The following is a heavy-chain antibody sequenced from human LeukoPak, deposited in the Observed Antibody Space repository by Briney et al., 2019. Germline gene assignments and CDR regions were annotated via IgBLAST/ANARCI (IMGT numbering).Heavy chain of an antibody. CDR3: ARAFADGYNSSPFDY. V-gene: IGHV3-21*01. J-gene: IGHJ4*02. Sequence: GGSLRLSCAASGFTFSSYSMNWVRQAPGKGLEWVSSISSSSSYIYYADSVKGRFTISRDNAKNSLYLQMNSPRAEDTAVYYCARAFADGYNSSPFDYWGQGTLVTVSS. D-gene: IGHD5-24*01. CDR1: GFTFSSYS. CDR2: ISSSSSYI.